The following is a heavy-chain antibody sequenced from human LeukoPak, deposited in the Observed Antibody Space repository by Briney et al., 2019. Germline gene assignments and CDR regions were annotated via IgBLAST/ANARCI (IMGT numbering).Heavy chain of an antibody. V-gene: IGHV3-23*01. CDR3: AKASGATLTYGDY. Sequence: GGSLRLSCAASGFTFSSYAMNWVRQAPRKGLEWVSAISGSGGSTYYADSVKGRFTISRDNSRNTLYLQMNSLRAEDAALYYCAKASGATLTYGDYWGQGTLVTVSS. D-gene: IGHD1-26*01. CDR1: GFTFSSYA. J-gene: IGHJ4*02. CDR2: ISGSGGST.